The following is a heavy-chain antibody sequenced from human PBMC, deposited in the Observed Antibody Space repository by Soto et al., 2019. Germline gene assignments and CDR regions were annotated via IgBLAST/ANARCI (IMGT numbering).Heavy chain of an antibody. D-gene: IGHD1-26*01. CDR1: GYTFTSYG. Sequence: ASVKLSCTASGYTFTSYGISCVRQAPGQGLEWMGWISGYNGNTKYAQKLQGRVTMTTDTSTSTAYMELRSLRSDDTAVYYCARDLGGQIVDYWGQGTLVTVSS. J-gene: IGHJ4*02. CDR2: ISGYNGNT. CDR3: ARDLGGQIVDY. V-gene: IGHV1-18*01.